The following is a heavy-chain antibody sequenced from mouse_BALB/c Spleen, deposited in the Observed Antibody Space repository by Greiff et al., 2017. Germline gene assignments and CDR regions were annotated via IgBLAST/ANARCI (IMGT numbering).Heavy chain of an antibody. D-gene: IGHD1-2*01. CDR3: ARGATATAWFAY. CDR2: INPGSGGT. V-gene: IGHV1-54*01. CDR1: GYAFTNYL. J-gene: IGHJ3*01. Sequence: VKLMESGAELVRPGTSVKVSCKASGYAFTNYLIEWVKQRPGQGLEWIGVINPGSGGTNYNEKFKGKATLTADKSSSTAYMQLSSLTSDDSAVYFCARGATATAWFAYWGQGTLVTVSA.